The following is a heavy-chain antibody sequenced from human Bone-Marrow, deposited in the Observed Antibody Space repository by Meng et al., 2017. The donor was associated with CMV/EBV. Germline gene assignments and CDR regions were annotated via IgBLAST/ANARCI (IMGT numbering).Heavy chain of an antibody. CDR3: ARDMDNWNYPPYNWFDP. J-gene: IGHJ5*02. CDR1: GFRFSDYY. Sequence: GESLKISCAASGFRFSDYYMNWIRQAPGKGLEWISYISSSGNTKHYADSVRGRFTISKDDVKNSLYLQMNSLRAEDTAVYYCARDMDNWNYPPYNWFDPWGQGTLVTVSS. CDR2: ISSSGNTK. V-gene: IGHV3-11*04. D-gene: IGHD1-7*01.